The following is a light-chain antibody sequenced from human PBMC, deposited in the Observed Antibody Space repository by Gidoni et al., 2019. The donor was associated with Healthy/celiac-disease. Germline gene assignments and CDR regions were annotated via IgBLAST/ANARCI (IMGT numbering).Light chain of an antibody. CDR1: QSLVDSDGNTY. V-gene: IGKV2-30*01. Sequence: DVVMTPSPLSLPVTLGQPASISCRSSQSLVDSDGNTYLHWFQQRPGQSPRRLIYKVSNRDSGVPDRFSGSGSGTDFTLKISRVEAEDVGVYYCMQGTHWPPAFGPGTKVDIK. J-gene: IGKJ3*01. CDR3: MQGTHWPPA. CDR2: KVS.